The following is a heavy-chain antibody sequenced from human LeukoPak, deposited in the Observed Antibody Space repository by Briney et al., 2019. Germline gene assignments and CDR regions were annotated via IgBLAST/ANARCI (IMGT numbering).Heavy chain of an antibody. CDR1: GFTFSSYS. Sequence: GGSLRLSCAASGFTFSSYSMNWVRQAPGKGLEWVSYISSSSSTIYYADSVKGRFTISRDNAKNSLYLQMSSLRAEDTAVYYCARGATGYSMGYWGQGTLVTVSS. J-gene: IGHJ4*02. D-gene: IGHD3-9*01. V-gene: IGHV3-48*01. CDR2: ISSSSSTI. CDR3: ARGATGYSMGY.